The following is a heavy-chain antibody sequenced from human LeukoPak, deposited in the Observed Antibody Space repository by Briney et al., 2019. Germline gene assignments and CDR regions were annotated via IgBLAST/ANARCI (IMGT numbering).Heavy chain of an antibody. CDR3: ASITGTSDY. V-gene: IGHV4-61*02. CDR1: GGSISSGSYY. D-gene: IGHD1/OR15-1a*01. Sequence: SETLSLTCTVSGGSISSGSYYWSWIRQPAGKGLEWIGRIYTSGSTNYNPSLKSRVTISVDTSKNQFSLKLSSVTAADTAVYYCASITGTSDYWGQGTLVTVSS. CDR2: IYTSGST. J-gene: IGHJ4*02.